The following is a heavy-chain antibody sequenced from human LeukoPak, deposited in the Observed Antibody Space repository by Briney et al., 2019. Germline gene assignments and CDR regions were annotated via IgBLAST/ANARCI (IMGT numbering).Heavy chain of an antibody. Sequence: PGRSLRLSCVASGFTFSSYGMHWVRQAPGKGLEWVAVISNDGSNKYYADSVKGRFTISRDNSKNTLYLQMNSLRAEDTAVYYCARDDFLAGYYRGYFDYWGQGTLVTVSS. CDR2: ISNDGSNK. D-gene: IGHD3/OR15-3a*01. CDR3: ARDDFLAGYYRGYFDY. V-gene: IGHV3-30*03. J-gene: IGHJ4*02. CDR1: GFTFSSYG.